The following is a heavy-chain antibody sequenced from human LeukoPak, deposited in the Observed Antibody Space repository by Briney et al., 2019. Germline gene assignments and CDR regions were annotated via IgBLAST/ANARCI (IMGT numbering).Heavy chain of an antibody. D-gene: IGHD1-1*01. CDR3: AGDLSGGTFDY. V-gene: IGHV4-38-2*02. CDR1: AYSISSSYY. CDR2: IHHTGTT. Sequence: SETLSLTCAVSAYSISSSYYWGWIRQAPGKGLEWIGNIHHTGTTYYNPSLKSRVTISLDASKNQSSLRLPSVTAADTAVYYCAGDLSGGTFDYWGQGTLVTVSS. J-gene: IGHJ4*02.